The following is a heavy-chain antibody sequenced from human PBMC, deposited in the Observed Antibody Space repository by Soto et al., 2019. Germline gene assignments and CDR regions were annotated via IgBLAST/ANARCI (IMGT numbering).Heavy chain of an antibody. V-gene: IGHV5-10-1*01. CDR2: IDPSDSYT. CDR1: GYSFTSYW. CDR3: AGAVHSGYEPPYYYYGMDV. J-gene: IGHJ6*02. D-gene: IGHD5-12*01. Sequence: GESLKISCKGSGYSFTSYWISWVRQMPGKGLEWMGRIDPSDSYTNYSPSFQGHVTISADKSISTAYLQWSSLKASDTAMYYCAGAVHSGYEPPYYYYGMDVWGQGTTVA.